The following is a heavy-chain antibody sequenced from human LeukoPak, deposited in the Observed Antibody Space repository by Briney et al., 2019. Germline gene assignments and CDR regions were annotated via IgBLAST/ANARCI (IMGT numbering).Heavy chain of an antibody. CDR3: ARGYYVPFES. J-gene: IGHJ4*02. Sequence: PSETLSLTCTVSGFSITAYTWNWIRQSPGKGLEWIGYISSSGRTDYNPSLKSRVTISLDTSKNQFSLILISLTAADTAVYYCARGYYVPFESWGPGTLVTVSS. CDR1: GFSITAYT. D-gene: IGHD3-10*02. V-gene: IGHV4-59*01. CDR2: ISSSGRT.